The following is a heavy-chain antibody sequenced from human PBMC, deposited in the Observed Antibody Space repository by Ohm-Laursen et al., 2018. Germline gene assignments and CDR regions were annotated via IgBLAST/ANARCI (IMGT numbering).Heavy chain of an antibody. CDR2: IWFDGSNK. CDR3: AKDLRAGVQAFDI. D-gene: IGHD6-19*01. Sequence: SLRLSCAASGFTFSSYWMTWVRQAPGKELEWVAVIWFDGSNKYYADSVRGRFTISRDNSKNTLYVQMNSLTAEDTAIYFCAKDLRAGVQAFDIWGQGTMVTVS. V-gene: IGHV3-33*06. J-gene: IGHJ3*02. CDR1: GFTFSSYW.